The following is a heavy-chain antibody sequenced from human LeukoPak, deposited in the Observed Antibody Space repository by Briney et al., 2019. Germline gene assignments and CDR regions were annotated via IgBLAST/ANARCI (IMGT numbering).Heavy chain of an antibody. Sequence: PRDSHRLSCVASGFSFSTYAMNWVRQVPGKGLEWVSTIGGSDDSTSYPDSVKGRFTISSDFSKNTLYLQMNSLRAEDTAVYFCAKGLVFHDNYFDNWGQGTLVTVSS. CDR3: AKGLVFHDNYFDN. CDR1: GFSFSTYA. V-gene: IGHV3-23*01. CDR2: IGGSDDST. J-gene: IGHJ4*02. D-gene: IGHD5/OR15-5a*01.